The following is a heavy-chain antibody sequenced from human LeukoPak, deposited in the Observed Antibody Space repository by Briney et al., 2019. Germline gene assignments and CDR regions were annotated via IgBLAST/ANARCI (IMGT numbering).Heavy chain of an antibody. D-gene: IGHD6-13*01. CDR1: GFTFSSYW. CDR2: IKQDGSEK. J-gene: IGHJ4*02. Sequence: GGSLRLSCAASGFTFSSYWMSWVRQAPGKGLEWVANIKQDGSEKYYVDSVKGRFTISRDNAKNSLYLQMNSLRAEDTAVCYCARVGPKYSSSLFDYWGQGTLVTVSS. CDR3: ARVGPKYSSSLFDY. V-gene: IGHV3-7*03.